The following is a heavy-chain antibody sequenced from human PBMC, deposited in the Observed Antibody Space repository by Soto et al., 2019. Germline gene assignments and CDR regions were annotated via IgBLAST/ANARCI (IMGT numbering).Heavy chain of an antibody. Sequence: SETLSLTCSVSGTSVSNYYWSWIRQPAGKGLEHIGRIYTSGSTSYNPSLKSRVTMSMDTSQTQIYLDLTSVTAADTAVYYCARGGIQLSYAFDYWGQGIQVTVSS. D-gene: IGHD5-18*01. CDR2: IYTSGST. J-gene: IGHJ4*02. CDR3: ARGGIQLSYAFDY. CDR1: GTSVSNYY. V-gene: IGHV4-4*07.